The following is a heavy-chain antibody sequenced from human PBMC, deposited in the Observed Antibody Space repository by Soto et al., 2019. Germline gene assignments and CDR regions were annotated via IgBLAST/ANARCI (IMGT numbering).Heavy chain of an antibody. CDR3: ARDHTVVTPIEGMDV. Sequence: QVQLVQSGAEVKKPGSSVKVSCKASGGTFSSYAISWVRQAPGQGLEWMGGIIPIFGTANYAQKFQGRVTITADKSRSTAHMQLSSLRSEDTAVYYCARDHTVVTPIEGMDVWGQGTTVTVSS. D-gene: IGHD2-21*02. CDR2: IIPIFGTA. V-gene: IGHV1-69*14. J-gene: IGHJ6*02. CDR1: GGTFSSYA.